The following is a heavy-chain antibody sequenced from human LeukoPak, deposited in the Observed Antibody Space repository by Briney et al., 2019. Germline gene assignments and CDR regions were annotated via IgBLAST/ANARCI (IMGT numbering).Heavy chain of an antibody. CDR3: ARDPLSSRWMGGDY. CDR2: FYYSGSP. Sequence: SETLSLTCTVSGGSISSYYWSWIRRPPGKGLEGIGYFYYSGSPNYNPSRKSRVTISVDTSKNQCSLEMRSVTAADTAVYYCARDPLSSRWMGGDYWGQGTLVTVSS. CDR1: GGSISSYY. J-gene: IGHJ4*02. V-gene: IGHV4-59*01. D-gene: IGHD6-13*01.